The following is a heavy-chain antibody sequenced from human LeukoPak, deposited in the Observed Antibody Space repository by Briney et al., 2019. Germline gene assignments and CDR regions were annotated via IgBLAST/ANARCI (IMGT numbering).Heavy chain of an antibody. V-gene: IGHV3-48*04. CDR3: VRASHIVVVTGIPQGYYYYMDV. CDR1: GFIFSTLS. J-gene: IGHJ6*03. D-gene: IGHD2-21*02. CDR2: ISSSDSTI. Sequence: GGSLRLSCAASGFIFSTLSMNWVRQAPGKGLEWVSDISSSDSTIYYTDSVKGRFTISRDNAKSSLYLQMNSLRAEDTAVYYCVRASHIVVVTGIPQGYYYYMDVWGKGTTVTVSS.